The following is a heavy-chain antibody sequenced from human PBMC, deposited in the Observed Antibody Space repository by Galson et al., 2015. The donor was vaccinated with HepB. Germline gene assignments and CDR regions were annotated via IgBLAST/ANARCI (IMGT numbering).Heavy chain of an antibody. D-gene: IGHD6-19*01. CDR1: GFTFSSYA. V-gene: IGHV3-23*01. CDR2: VSSSGGST. CDR3: AKESGAVSWQQHFQH. Sequence: SLRLSCAASGFTFSSYAMSWVRQAPGKGLEWVSAVSSSGGSTSYGDSVKGRFTISRDDSKNTLYLEMNSLRAEDTAVYYCAKESGAVSWQQHFQHWGQGTLVTVSS. J-gene: IGHJ1*01.